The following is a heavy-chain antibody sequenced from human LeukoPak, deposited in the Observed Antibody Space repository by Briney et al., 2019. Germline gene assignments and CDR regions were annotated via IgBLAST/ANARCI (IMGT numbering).Heavy chain of an antibody. V-gene: IGHV3-23*01. Sequence: GGSLRLSCAASGFTFSTYAMHWVRQAPGKGLECVSAISGGGDFTKYADSVKGRFTISRDNSKSTLYLQMNSLRAEDTAVYYCAKSVFDSSGDPYMDVWGKGTTVTISS. CDR3: AKSVFDSSGDPYMDV. CDR2: ISGGGDFT. CDR1: GFTFSTYA. J-gene: IGHJ6*03. D-gene: IGHD3-22*01.